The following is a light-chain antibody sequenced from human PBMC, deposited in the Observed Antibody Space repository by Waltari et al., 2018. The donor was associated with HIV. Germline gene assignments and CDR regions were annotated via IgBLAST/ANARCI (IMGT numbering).Light chain of an antibody. CDR2: KNF. CDR3: VGWDSSLSAYV. J-gene: IGLJ1*01. Sequence: QSFLTQPPSASGTPGQPVTISCSGSSSNIENDKVNWYQQHPGMTPKLLIYKNFLRPSGVPDRFAASKSGTSASLTISGLRSADEADYYCVGWDSSLSAYVFGAGTKVAVL. V-gene: IGLV1-47*01. CDR1: SSNIENDK.